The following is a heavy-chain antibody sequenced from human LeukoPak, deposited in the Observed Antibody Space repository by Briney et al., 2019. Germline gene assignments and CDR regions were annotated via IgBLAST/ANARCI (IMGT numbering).Heavy chain of an antibody. D-gene: IGHD5-18*01. Sequence: GGSLRLSCAASGFTFSSYEMNWGRHAPGKGLEWVSYISSSGSTIYYADSVKGRFTISRDNAKDSLYLQMNSLRAEDTAVYYCARDGRGNSYGGLYYYYYMDVWGKGTTVTVSS. CDR3: ARDGRGNSYGGLYYYYYMDV. J-gene: IGHJ6*03. CDR2: ISSSGSTI. V-gene: IGHV3-48*03. CDR1: GFTFSSYE.